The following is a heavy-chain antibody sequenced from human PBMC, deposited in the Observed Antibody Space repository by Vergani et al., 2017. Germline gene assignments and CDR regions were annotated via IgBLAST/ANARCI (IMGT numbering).Heavy chain of an antibody. D-gene: IGHD6-6*01. Sequence: EVQLEESGGGLVLPGRSLRLSCVASGITSAGYAMHWVRQAPGKGLEWVSGISWNSNSIGYADSVKGRFTISRDNAKNSLYLQMNSLRAEDTALYYCAKDLGTSSGGGWFDPWWQGTLVTVSS. CDR1: GITSAGYA. CDR2: ISWNSNSI. J-gene: IGHJ5*02. CDR3: AKDLGTSSGGGWFDP. V-gene: IGHV3-9*02.